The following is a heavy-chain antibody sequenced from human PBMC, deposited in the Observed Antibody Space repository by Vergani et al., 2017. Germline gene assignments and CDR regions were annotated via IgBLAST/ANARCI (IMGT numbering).Heavy chain of an antibody. Sequence: QVQLVETGGGLGKPGGSLRLSCAASGFTFSDYYMSWIRQAPGKGLEWGSYISSSGSTIYDADSVKGRFTISRDNAKNSLYLQMNSLRAEDTAVYYCARDLAQVVVVGYWGQGTLVTVSS. CDR1: GFTFSDYY. CDR2: ISSSGSTI. V-gene: IGHV3-11*01. D-gene: IGHD2-15*01. CDR3: ARDLAQVVVVGY. J-gene: IGHJ4*02.